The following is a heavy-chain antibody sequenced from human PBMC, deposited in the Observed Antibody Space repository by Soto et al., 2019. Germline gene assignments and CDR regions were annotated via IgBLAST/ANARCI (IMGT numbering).Heavy chain of an antibody. CDR3: ARAQGEPAATYYHYCMDV. D-gene: IGHD2-2*01. CDR2: IIPIFGTA. Sequence: QVQLVQSGAEVKKPGSSVKVSCKASGGTFSSYAIIWVRQAPGQGLEWMGGIIPIFGTANYAQKFQGRVTITADESTSTAYMELSSLRSENTAVYYCARAQGEPAATYYHYCMDVWGQVTNVTASS. CDR1: GGTFSSYA. J-gene: IGHJ6*02. V-gene: IGHV1-69*01.